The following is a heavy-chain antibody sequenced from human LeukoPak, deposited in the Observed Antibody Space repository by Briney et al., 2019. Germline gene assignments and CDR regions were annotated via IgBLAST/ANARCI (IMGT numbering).Heavy chain of an antibody. V-gene: IGHV4-31*03. CDR2: IYYSGST. J-gene: IGHJ6*01. Sequence: SETLSLTCTVSGGSISSGGYYWSWIRQHPGKGLEWIGYIYYSGSTYYNPSLKSRVTISVDTSKNQFSLKLSSVTAADTAVYYCARDKYSXYRXGXXHXXXXXDVXXXGTTVTVS. CDR3: ARDKYSXYRXGXXHXXXXXDV. D-gene: IGHD4-4*01. CDR1: GGSISSGGYY.